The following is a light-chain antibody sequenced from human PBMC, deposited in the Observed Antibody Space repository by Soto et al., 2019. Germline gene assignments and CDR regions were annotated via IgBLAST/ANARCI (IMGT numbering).Light chain of an antibody. V-gene: IGLV2-14*03. Sequence: QSALTQPASVSGSPGQSIAISCTGTSSDVGAYNYVSWYQHPPGKAPELIIYSVSHRPSGVSDRFSGSKSGNTASLPISGLQAEDEADYYCCSSTGSDIHYVFGAGTKVTVL. CDR3: CSSTGSDIHYV. J-gene: IGLJ1*01. CDR2: SVS. CDR1: SSDVGAYNY.